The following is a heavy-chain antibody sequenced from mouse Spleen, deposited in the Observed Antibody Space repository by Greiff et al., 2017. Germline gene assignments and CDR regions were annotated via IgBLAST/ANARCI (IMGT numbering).Heavy chain of an antibody. CDR2: IDPSDSYT. V-gene: IGHV1-69*02. J-gene: IGHJ2*01. Sequence: QVQLQQPGAELVKPGASVKLSCKASGYTFTSYWMHWVKQRPGQGLEWIGEIDPSDSYTNYNQKFKGKATLTVDKSSSTAYMQLSSLTSEDSAVYYCARPRSTGYFDYWGQGTTLTVSS. CDR1: GYTFTSYW. D-gene: IGHD2-1*01. CDR3: ARPRSTGYFDY.